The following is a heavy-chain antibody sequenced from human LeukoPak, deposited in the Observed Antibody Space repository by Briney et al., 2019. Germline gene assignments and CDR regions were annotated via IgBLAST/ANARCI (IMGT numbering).Heavy chain of an antibody. Sequence: GGSLRLSCAASGFTFSSYSMNWVRQAQGKGLEWVSSISSSSSYIYYADSVKGRFTISRDNAKNSLYLQMNSLRAEDTAVYYCAKSGIAAAGTYDYWGQGTLVTVSS. CDR2: ISSSSSYI. CDR3: AKSGIAAAGTYDY. CDR1: GFTFSSYS. D-gene: IGHD6-13*01. V-gene: IGHV3-21*01. J-gene: IGHJ4*02.